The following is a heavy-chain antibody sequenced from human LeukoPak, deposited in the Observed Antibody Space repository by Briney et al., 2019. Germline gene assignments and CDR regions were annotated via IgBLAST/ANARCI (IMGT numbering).Heavy chain of an antibody. CDR2: ISSSSSTI. J-gene: IGHJ4*02. Sequence: PGGSLRLSCAASGFTFSDYYMSWIRQAPGKGLEWVSYISSSSSTIYYADSVKGRFTISRDIAKNSLYLQMNSLRDEDTAVYYCARSWGITMVRGVPDVFDYWGQGTLVTVSS. D-gene: IGHD3-10*01. V-gene: IGHV3-11*04. CDR1: GFTFSDYY. CDR3: ARSWGITMVRGVPDVFDY.